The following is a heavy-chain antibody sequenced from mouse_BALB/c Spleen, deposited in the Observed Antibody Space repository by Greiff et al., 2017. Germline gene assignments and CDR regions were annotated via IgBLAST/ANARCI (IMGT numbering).Heavy chain of an antibody. V-gene: IGHV2-2*02. CDR1: GFSLTSYG. D-gene: IGHD2-10*02. CDR3: ARNGGYGNYDGYFDV. J-gene: IGHJ1*01. CDR2: IWSGGST. Sequence: VKLQESGPGLVQPSQSLSITCTVSGFSLTSYGVHWVRQSPGKGLEWLGVIWSGGSTDYNAAFISRLSISKDNSKSQVFFKMNSLQANDTAIYYCARNGGYGNYDGYFDVWGAGTTVTVSS.